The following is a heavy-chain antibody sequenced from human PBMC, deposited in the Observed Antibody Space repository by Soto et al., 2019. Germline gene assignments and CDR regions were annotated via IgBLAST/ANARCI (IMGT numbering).Heavy chain of an antibody. Sequence: PGGSLRLSCTAAGFNFRSYAMHWVSQATGKGLEWVAVISYDGSNKYYADSVKGRFTISRDNSKNTLYLQMNSLRAEDTAVYYGARGEDFWSGYYTYYYYGMDVWGQGTTVTVSS. CDR2: ISYDGSNK. J-gene: IGHJ6*02. D-gene: IGHD3-3*01. CDR1: GFNFRSYA. V-gene: IGHV3-30-3*01. CDR3: ARGEDFWSGYYTYYYYGMDV.